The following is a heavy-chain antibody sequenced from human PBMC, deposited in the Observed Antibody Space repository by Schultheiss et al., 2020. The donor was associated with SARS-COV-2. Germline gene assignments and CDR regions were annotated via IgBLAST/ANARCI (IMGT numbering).Heavy chain of an antibody. V-gene: IGHV1-18*01. CDR3: ARSMIEYYSYAMDV. Sequence: ASVKVSCKASGGTFSSYAISWVRQAPGQGLEWMGGISAYNDKTDYAQKFQGRVTMTTDTSTGTAYMELRSLRSDDTAVYYCARSMIEYYSYAMDVWGQGTTVTVSS. CDR2: ISAYNDKT. D-gene: IGHD2-21*01. CDR1: GGTFSSYA. J-gene: IGHJ6*02.